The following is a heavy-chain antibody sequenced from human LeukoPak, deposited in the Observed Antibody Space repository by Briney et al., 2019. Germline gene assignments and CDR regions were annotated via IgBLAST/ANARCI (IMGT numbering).Heavy chain of an antibody. CDR1: GGSFSAYY. J-gene: IGHJ6*04. CDR3: ARGGRFAPIVVVVAATQLMDV. V-gene: IGHV4-34*01. D-gene: IGHD2-15*01. Sequence: KPSETLSLTCAVYGGSFSAYYWSWIRQPPGKGLEWIGEINHSGSTNYNPSLKSRVTMSVDTSKNQFSLKLNSVTAADTAVYYCARGGRFAPIVVVVAATQLMDVWGKGTTVTVSS. CDR2: INHSGST.